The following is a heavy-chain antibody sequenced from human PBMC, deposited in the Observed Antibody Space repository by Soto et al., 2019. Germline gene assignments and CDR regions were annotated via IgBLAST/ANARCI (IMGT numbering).Heavy chain of an antibody. CDR2: ISYDGSNK. D-gene: IGHD4-17*01. CDR3: AKDKRAVTTFSYYYGMDV. V-gene: IGHV3-30*18. Sequence: QVQLVESGGGVVQPGRSLRLSCAASGFTFSSYGMHWVRQAPGKGLEWVAVISYDGSNKYYADSVKGRFTISRDNSKNTLYLKMNSLRAEDTAVYYCAKDKRAVTTFSYYYGMDVWGQGTTVTVSS. CDR1: GFTFSSYG. J-gene: IGHJ6*02.